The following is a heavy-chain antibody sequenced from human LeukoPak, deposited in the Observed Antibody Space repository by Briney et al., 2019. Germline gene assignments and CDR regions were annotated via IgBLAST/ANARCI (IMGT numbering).Heavy chain of an antibody. Sequence: GEPLKISCKASGYSFSDYWIGWVRHMPGKGLEWMTIIYPGDSETRYSPSLQGQVTISADKSINTVYLQWNSLKASDTAMYYCARQRGYRMTKDGFDVWGQGTMITVSS. CDR2: IYPGDSET. J-gene: IGHJ3*01. CDR1: GYSFSDYW. CDR3: ARQRGYRMTKDGFDV. V-gene: IGHV5-51*01. D-gene: IGHD2-2*03.